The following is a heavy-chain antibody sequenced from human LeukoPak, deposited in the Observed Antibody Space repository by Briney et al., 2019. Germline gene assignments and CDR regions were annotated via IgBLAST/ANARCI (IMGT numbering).Heavy chain of an antibody. CDR3: ARDLNWNDVGFDY. V-gene: IGHV1-69*04. Sequence: ASVKVSCKASGGTFSSYAIGWVRQAPGQGLEWMGRIIPILGIANYAQKFQGRVTITADKSTSTAYMELSSLRSEDTAVYYCARDLNWNDVGFDYWGQGTLVTVSS. CDR2: IIPILGIA. J-gene: IGHJ4*02. D-gene: IGHD1-1*01. CDR1: GGTFSSYA.